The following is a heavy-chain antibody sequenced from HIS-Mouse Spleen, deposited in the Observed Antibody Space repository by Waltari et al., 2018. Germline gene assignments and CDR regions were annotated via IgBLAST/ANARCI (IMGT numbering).Heavy chain of an antibody. D-gene: IGHD6-19*01. CDR2: IKHRGRT. CDR3: ARGNSSGWYTNDY. CDR1: GGSFSGYY. Sequence: QVQLQQWGAGLLKPSETLSLTCAVYGGSFSGYYWSWTRQPPGKGLEWIGEIKHRGRTNYNPSLKSRVTISVDTAKNQFSLKLSSVTAADTAVYYCARGNSSGWYTNDYWGQGTLVTVSS. J-gene: IGHJ4*02. V-gene: IGHV4-34*01.